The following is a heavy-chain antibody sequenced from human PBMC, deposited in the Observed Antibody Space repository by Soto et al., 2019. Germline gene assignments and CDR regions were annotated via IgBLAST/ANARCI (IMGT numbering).Heavy chain of an antibody. J-gene: IGHJ6*03. CDR2: IKQDGSEK. Sequence: EVQLVESGGGLVQPGGSLRLSCAASGFTFSSYWMSWVRQAPGKGLEWVANIKQDGSEKYYVDSVKGRFTISRDNAKNSLYLQMNSLRAEDTAVYYCVREEAPDPYYYYYMDVWGKGTTVTVSS. CDR1: GFTFSSYW. V-gene: IGHV3-7*01. CDR3: VREEAPDPYYYYYMDV.